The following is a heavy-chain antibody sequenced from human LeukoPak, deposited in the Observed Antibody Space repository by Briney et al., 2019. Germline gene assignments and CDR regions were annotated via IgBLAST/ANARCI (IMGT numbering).Heavy chain of an antibody. D-gene: IGHD2-2*01. J-gene: IGHJ6*03. CDR3: ARAIVVVPAARDYYYYYMDV. V-gene: IGHV6-1*01. CDR2: TYYRSKWYN. CDR1: GDSVSSNSAA. Sequence: SQTLSLTCAISGDSVSSNSAAWNWIRQSPSRGLEWLGRTYYRSKWYNDYAVSVKSRITINPDTSKNQFSLQLNSVTPEDTAVYYCARAIVVVPAARDYYYYYMDVWGKGTTVTVSS.